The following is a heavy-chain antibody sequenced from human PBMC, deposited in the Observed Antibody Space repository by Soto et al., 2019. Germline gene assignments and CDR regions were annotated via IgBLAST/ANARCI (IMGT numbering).Heavy chain of an antibody. Sequence: ASVKVSCKASGYTFTSYYMHWVRQAPGQGLEWMGIINPSGGSTSYAQKFQGRVTMTRDTSTSTVYMELSSLRSEDTAVYYCAPLPPRIVVVVLPIPSWGQGTQVTVSS. CDR2: INPSGGST. CDR1: GYTFTSYY. V-gene: IGHV1-46*01. CDR3: APLPPRIVVVVLPIPS. J-gene: IGHJ4*02. D-gene: IGHD2-15*01.